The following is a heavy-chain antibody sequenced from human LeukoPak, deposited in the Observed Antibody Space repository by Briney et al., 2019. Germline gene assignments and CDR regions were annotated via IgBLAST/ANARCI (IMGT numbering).Heavy chain of an antibody. Sequence: SETLSLTCTVSGGSICSYYWSWIRQPAGKGLEWIGRIYTSGSTNYNPSLKSRVTMSVDTSTNHFSLKLSSVTAADTAVYYCARGITMVRGVTDAFDIWGQGTMVTVSS. CDR3: ARGITMVRGVTDAFDI. CDR1: GGSICSYY. J-gene: IGHJ3*02. CDR2: IYTSGST. D-gene: IGHD3-10*01. V-gene: IGHV4-4*07.